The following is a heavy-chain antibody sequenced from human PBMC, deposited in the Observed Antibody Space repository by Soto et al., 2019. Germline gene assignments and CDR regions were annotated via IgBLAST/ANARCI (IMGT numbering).Heavy chain of an antibody. D-gene: IGHD3-10*01. CDR3: ARVWVRGVYYYYMDV. J-gene: IGHJ6*03. Sequence: SETLSLTCAVYGGSFSGYYWSWIRQPPGKGLEWIGEINHSGSTNYNPSLKSRVTISVDTSKNQFSLKLSSVTAADTAVYYCARVWVRGVYYYYMDVWGKGTTVTVSS. CDR1: GGSFSGYY. CDR2: INHSGST. V-gene: IGHV4-34*01.